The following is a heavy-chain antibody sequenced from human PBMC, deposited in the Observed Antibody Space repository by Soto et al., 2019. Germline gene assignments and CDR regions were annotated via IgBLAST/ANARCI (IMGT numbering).Heavy chain of an antibody. CDR2: LRPRTGNT. Sequence: GASVKVSCKASGYTFTNSYIHWLRQAPGQGLEWLGILRPRTGNTGYAQRFQGRVTMTRDTSTGTVYMELTSLKSDDTAVYYCAREPNESFYFDYWGQGTQVTVSS. CDR1: GYTFTNSY. CDR3: AREPNESFYFDY. J-gene: IGHJ4*02. V-gene: IGHV1-46*01.